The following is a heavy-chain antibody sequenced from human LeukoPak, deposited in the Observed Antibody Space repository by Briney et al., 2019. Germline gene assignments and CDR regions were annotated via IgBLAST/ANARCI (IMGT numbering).Heavy chain of an antibody. D-gene: IGHD2-2*01. Sequence: ASVKVSCKASGGTFSSYAISWVRQATGQGLEWMGWMNPNSGNTGYAQKFRGRVTITRNTSISTAYMELSSLRSEDTAVYYCARSCSSTSCPGGDAFDIWGQGTMVTVSS. CDR2: MNPNSGNT. CDR3: ARSCSSTSCPGGDAFDI. J-gene: IGHJ3*02. V-gene: IGHV1-8*03. CDR1: GGTFSSYA.